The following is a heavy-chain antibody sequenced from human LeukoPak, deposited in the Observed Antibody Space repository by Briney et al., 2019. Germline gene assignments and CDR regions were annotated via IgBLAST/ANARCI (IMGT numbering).Heavy chain of an antibody. V-gene: IGHV4-39*01. Sequence: SETLSLTCTVSGGSISSSSYYWGWIRQPPGKGLECIGSIYYSGSTYYNPSLKSRVTISVDTSKNQFSLKLSSVTAADTAVYYCARHRTLTMVRGHWFDPWGQGTLVTVSS. CDR1: GGSISSSSYY. CDR2: IYYSGST. J-gene: IGHJ5*02. CDR3: ARHRTLTMVRGHWFDP. D-gene: IGHD3-10*01.